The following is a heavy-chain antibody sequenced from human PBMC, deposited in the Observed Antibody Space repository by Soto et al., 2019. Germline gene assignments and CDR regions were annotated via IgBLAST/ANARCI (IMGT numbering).Heavy chain of an antibody. J-gene: IGHJ5*02. V-gene: IGHV3-48*01. CDR2: ISSRGDVI. CDR1: GSTFSTYS. Sequence: EVQLVESGGGLVQPGGSLRLSCVAPGSTFSTYSMNWVRQAPGKGLEWVSYISSRGDVISYADSVKGRFTISRDNAKNSLYLQMNSLRAEDTAVYYCAQYQSKMESWGKGTLVTVSA. CDR3: AQYQSKMES. D-gene: IGHD3-3*01.